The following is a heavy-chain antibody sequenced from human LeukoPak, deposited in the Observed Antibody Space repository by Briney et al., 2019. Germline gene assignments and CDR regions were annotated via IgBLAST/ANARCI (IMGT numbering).Heavy chain of an antibody. CDR3: ARDRGSSWYGPIDF. Sequence: PGGSLRLSCAASGFTFSTYGMHWVRQAPGKGPEGGAVICSHRSNDFCAASLRGRFTISRDNSKNTLYLQMNSLRAEDTAVYHCARDRGSSWYGPIDFWGRGTLVTVSS. V-gene: IGHV3-33*01. D-gene: IGHD6-13*01. J-gene: IGHJ4*02. CDR1: GFTFSTYG. CDR2: ICSHRSND.